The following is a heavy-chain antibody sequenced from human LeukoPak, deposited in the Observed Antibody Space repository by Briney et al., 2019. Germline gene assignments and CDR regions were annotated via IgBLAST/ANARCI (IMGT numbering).Heavy chain of an antibody. CDR1: GFTFSSYG. V-gene: IGHV3-30*18. J-gene: IGHJ5*02. D-gene: IGHD6-13*01. CDR2: ISYDGSNK. CDR3: AKGPYSSSWYDH. Sequence: GGSLRLSCAASGFTFSSYGMHWVRQAPGKGLEWVAVISYDGSNKYYADSVKGRFTISRDNSKNTLYLQMNSLRAEDTAVYYCAKGPYSSSWYDHWGQGTLVTVSS.